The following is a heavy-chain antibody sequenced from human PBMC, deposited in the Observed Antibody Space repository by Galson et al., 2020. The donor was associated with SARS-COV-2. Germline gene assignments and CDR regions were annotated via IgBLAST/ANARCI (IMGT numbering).Heavy chain of an antibody. CDR1: GYTLTELS. D-gene: IGHD2-2*01. J-gene: IGHJ5*02. CDR2: FAPEDGET. CDR3: ATGPPVPAASMVPYNWFDP. Sequence: ASVKVSCKVSGYTLTELSMHWVRQAPGKGLEWMGGFAPEDGETIYAQKFQGRVTMTEDTSTDTAYMELSSLRSEDTAVYYCATGPPVPAASMVPYNWFDPWGQGTLVTVSS. V-gene: IGHV1-24*01.